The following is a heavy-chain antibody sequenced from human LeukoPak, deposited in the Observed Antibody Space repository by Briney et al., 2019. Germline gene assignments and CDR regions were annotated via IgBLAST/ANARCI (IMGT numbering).Heavy chain of an antibody. CDR1: GFTFTTYW. V-gene: IGHV3-74*01. J-gene: IGHJ4*02. Sequence: GGSLRLSCVASGFTFTTYWMHWVRHAPGKGLVWVSRINGDGSNSNYADSVKGRFTISRDNARNTLYLQMNGLRAEDTALYYCARTSPTSHFDFWGQGTLVTASS. CDR3: ARTSPTSHFDF. CDR2: INGDGSNS. D-gene: IGHD3-16*01.